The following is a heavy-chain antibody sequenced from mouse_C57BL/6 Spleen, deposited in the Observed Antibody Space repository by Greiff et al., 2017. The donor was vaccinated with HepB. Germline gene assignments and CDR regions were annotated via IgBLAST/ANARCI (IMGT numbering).Heavy chain of an antibody. D-gene: IGHD1-1*01. J-gene: IGHJ2*01. CDR1: GYTFTSYW. Sequence: QVQLQQSGAELVKPGASVKMSCKASGYTFTSYWITWVKQRPGQGLEWIGDIYPGSGSTNYNEKFKSKATLTVDTSSSTAYMQLSSLTSEDSAVYYCARNYYGSSPYYFDYWGQGTTLTVSS. V-gene: IGHV1-55*01. CDR3: ARNYYGSSPYYFDY. CDR2: IYPGSGST.